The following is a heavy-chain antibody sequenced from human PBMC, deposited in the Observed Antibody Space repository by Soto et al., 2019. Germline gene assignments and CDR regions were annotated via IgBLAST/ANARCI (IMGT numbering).Heavy chain of an antibody. Sequence: GASVKVSCKASGYTFTSYAMHWVRQAPGQRLEWMGWINAGNGNTKYSQKFRGRVTITRYTSASTAYMELSSLRSEDTAVYYCAREFPYCSSTSCYLSDGMDVWGQGTTVTVSS. CDR3: AREFPYCSSTSCYLSDGMDV. D-gene: IGHD2-2*01. V-gene: IGHV1-3*01. J-gene: IGHJ6*02. CDR1: GYTFTSYA. CDR2: INAGNGNT.